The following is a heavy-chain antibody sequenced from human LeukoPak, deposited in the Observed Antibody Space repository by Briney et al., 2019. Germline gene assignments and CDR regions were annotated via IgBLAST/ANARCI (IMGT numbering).Heavy chain of an antibody. Sequence: GGSLRLSCAASGFTFSSYAMSWVRQAPGEGLEWVSAISGSGGSTYYADSVKGRFTISRDNSKNTLYLQMNSLRAEDTAVYYCAGKIAALFDYWGQGTLATVSS. CDR3: AGKIAALFDY. CDR2: ISGSGGST. CDR1: GFTFSSYA. J-gene: IGHJ4*02. V-gene: IGHV3-23*01. D-gene: IGHD6-13*01.